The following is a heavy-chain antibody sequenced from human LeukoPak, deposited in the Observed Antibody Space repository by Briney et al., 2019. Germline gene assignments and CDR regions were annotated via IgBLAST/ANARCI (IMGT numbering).Heavy chain of an antibody. CDR1: GYTFTGYY. CDR2: INPNSGGT. Sequence: ASVKVSCKASGYTFTGYYMHWVRQAPGQGLEWMGWINPNSGGTNYAQKLQGRVTVTTDTSTSTAYMELRSLRSDDTAVYYCARDRSASGSQNYWGQGTLVTVSS. CDR3: ARDRSASGSQNY. D-gene: IGHD1-26*01. J-gene: IGHJ4*02. V-gene: IGHV1-2*02.